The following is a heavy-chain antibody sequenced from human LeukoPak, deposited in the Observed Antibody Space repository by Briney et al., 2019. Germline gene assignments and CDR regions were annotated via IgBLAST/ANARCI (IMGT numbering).Heavy chain of an antibody. CDR2: INPSGDST. CDR3: ARDIFEWGSSWYMEDY. D-gene: IGHD6-13*01. Sequence: ASVKVSCKASGYTFASYYMHWVRQAPGQGLEWMGIINPSGDSTSYAQKFQGRVTITADKSTSTAYMELSSLRSEDTAVYYCARDIFEWGSSWYMEDYWGQGTLVTVSS. CDR1: GYTFASYY. V-gene: IGHV1-46*01. J-gene: IGHJ4*02.